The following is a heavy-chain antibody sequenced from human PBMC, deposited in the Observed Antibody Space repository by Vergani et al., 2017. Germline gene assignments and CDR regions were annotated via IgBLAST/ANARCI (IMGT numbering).Heavy chain of an antibody. J-gene: IGHJ6*02. Sequence: QVQLQESGPGLVKPPGTLSLTCDVSGGSISSSNWWSWVRQPPGKGLEWIGEIYHSGRINYNPSRKSRVTISVDKSKNHFSLKLSSVTAADTAVYYCTRSLWFEEFSYGMDVWGQGTTVTVSS. D-gene: IGHD3-10*01. V-gene: IGHV4-4*03. CDR3: TRSLWFEEFSYGMDV. CDR2: IYHSGRI. CDR1: GGSISSSNW.